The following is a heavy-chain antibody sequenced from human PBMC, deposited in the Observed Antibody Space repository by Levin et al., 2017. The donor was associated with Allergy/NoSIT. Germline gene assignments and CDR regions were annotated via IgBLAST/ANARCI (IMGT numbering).Heavy chain of an antibody. V-gene: IGHV3-23*01. Sequence: LSLTCAASGFTFSVYGMGWVRQVPGKGLEWVSVMSGSGDSTYYADSVKGRFTISRDNSKNTVYLQMNSLRAEDTAVYYCAKRDYGYYFDYWGQGTLVTVSS. J-gene: IGHJ4*02. CDR1: GFTFSVYG. CDR3: AKRDYGYYFDY. D-gene: IGHD4-17*01. CDR2: MSGSGDST.